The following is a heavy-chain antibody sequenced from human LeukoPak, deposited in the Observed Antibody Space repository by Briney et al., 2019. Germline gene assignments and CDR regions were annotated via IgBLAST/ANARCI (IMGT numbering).Heavy chain of an antibody. Sequence: SQTLSLTCAVSGGSISSGGYSWSWIRQPPGKGLEWIGYIYHSGSTYYTPSLKSRVTISVDRSKNQFSLKLSSVTAADTAVYYCARVMYGDYAFDYWGQGTLVTVSS. CDR1: GGSISSGGYS. V-gene: IGHV4-30-2*01. D-gene: IGHD4-17*01. CDR3: ARVMYGDYAFDY. CDR2: IYHSGST. J-gene: IGHJ4*02.